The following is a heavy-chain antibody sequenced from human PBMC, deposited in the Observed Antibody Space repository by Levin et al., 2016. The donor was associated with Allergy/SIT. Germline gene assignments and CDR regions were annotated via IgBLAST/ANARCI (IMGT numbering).Heavy chain of an antibody. J-gene: IGHJ6*03. Sequence: WVRQAPGQGLEWMGIINPSGGSTSYAQKFQGRVTMTRDTSTSTAYMELRSLRSDDTAVYYCARGAEGYDFWSGYLCYMDVWGKGTTVTVSS. CDR3: ARGAEGYDFWSGYLCYMDV. CDR2: INPSGGST. V-gene: IGHV1-46*01. D-gene: IGHD3-3*01.